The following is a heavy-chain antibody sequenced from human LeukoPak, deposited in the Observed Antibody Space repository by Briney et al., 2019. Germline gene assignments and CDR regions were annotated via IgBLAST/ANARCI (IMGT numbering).Heavy chain of an antibody. CDR3: AKDYEYYFDY. V-gene: IGHV3-30*18. CDR1: GFTFSSYG. D-gene: IGHD3-3*01. Sequence: GGSLRLSCAASGFTFSSYGTHWVRQAPGKGLEWVAVISYDGSNKYYADSVKGRFTISRDNSKNTLYLQMNSLRAEDTAVYYCAKDYEYYFDYWGQGTLVTVSS. J-gene: IGHJ4*02. CDR2: ISYDGSNK.